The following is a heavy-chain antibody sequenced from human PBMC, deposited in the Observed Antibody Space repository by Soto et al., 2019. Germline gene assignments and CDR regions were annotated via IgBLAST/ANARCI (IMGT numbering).Heavy chain of an antibody. CDR3: ARVFSDSSSFFDP. Sequence: PSETLSLTCTVSGGSISSGGYYWSWIRQHPGKGLEWIGYIYYSGSTYYNPSLKSRVTISVDTSKNQFSLELSSVTAADTAVYYCARVFSDSSSFFDPWGQGTLVTVS. J-gene: IGHJ5*02. V-gene: IGHV4-31*03. D-gene: IGHD6-13*01. CDR2: IYYSGST. CDR1: GGSISSGGYY.